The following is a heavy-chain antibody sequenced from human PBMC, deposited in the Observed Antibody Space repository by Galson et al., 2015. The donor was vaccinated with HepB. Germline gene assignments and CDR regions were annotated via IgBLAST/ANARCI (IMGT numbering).Heavy chain of an antibody. Sequence: SVKVSCKASGYISTSYDINWVRQATGQGLEWMGWTNPNSGNAGYAQKFQGRVTMTRDISTSTAYVELSSLRFDDTAVYYCARVSAWSHFDFWGQGTLVTVPP. CDR2: TNPNSGNA. D-gene: IGHD6-19*01. J-gene: IGHJ4*02. V-gene: IGHV1-8*01. CDR1: GYISTSYD. CDR3: ARVSAWSHFDF.